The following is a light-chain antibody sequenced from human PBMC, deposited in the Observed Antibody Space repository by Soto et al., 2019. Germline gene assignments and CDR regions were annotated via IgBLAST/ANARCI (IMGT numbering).Light chain of an antibody. J-gene: IGKJ5*01. CDR1: QNISRF. Sequence: IHMTHSPASLSASVLYRVTITCLSSQNISRFLNWYQQKQGKAPNLLIYSVSSLRTGVPSRFSGSGSGTDFTLTISSLQPEDSATYFCQQLNSYPQTFGQGTRLEI. V-gene: IGKV1-39*01. CDR2: SVS. CDR3: QQLNSYPQT.